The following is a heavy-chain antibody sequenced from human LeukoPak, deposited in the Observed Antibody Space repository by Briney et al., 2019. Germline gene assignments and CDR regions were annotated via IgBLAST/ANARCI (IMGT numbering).Heavy chain of an antibody. V-gene: IGHV4-59*01. CDR2: IYYSGST. J-gene: IGHJ6*02. D-gene: IGHD1-14*01. CDR3: ARSKGRYRNYYYGMDV. CDR1: GGSISSYY. Sequence: SETLSLTCTVSGGSISSYYWSWIRQPPGKGLEWIGYIYYSGSTNYNPSLKSRVTIAVDTSKNQFSLKLSSVTAADTAVYYCARSKGRYRNYYYGMDVWGQGTTVTVS.